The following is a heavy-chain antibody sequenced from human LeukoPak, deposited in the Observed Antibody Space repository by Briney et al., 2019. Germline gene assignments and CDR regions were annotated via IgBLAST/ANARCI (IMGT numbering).Heavy chain of an antibody. CDR1: GYTFTSYY. D-gene: IGHD5-24*01. J-gene: IGHJ4*02. CDR2: INPSGGST. Sequence: ASVKVSCKASGYTFTSYYMHWVRQAPGQGLEWMGIINPSGGSTSYAQKFQGRVTITRDTSTSTVYMELSSLRSEDTAVYYCARDRGRDGYNYRYYFDYWGQGTLVTVSS. CDR3: ARDRGRDGYNYRYYFDY. V-gene: IGHV1-46*01.